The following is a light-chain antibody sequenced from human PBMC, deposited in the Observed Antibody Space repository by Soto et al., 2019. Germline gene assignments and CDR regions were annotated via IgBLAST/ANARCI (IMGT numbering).Light chain of an antibody. V-gene: IGKV3-20*01. Sequence: LLPQSPCTLSLSPGERATLSCRASQTVRNKYLAWYQQKPGQAPRLLIYDASSRATGIPERFSGAGSGTDFTLPISRLAPEDVEVYYCQQFSSYPLTCGGGTKVDIK. J-gene: IGKJ4*01. CDR2: DAS. CDR1: QTVRNKY. CDR3: QQFSSYPLT.